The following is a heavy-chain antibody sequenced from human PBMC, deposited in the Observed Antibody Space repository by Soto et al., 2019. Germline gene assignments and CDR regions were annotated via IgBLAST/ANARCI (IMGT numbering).Heavy chain of an antibody. CDR3: ARDLEGGGYSGYVFDY. J-gene: IGHJ4*02. CDR1: GFTFSSYG. Sequence: PGGSLRLSCAASGFTFSSYGMHCVRQAPCKGLEWVAVIWSDGSNKYYADSVKGRFTISRDNSKNTLYLQMNSLRAEDTAVYYCARDLEGGGYSGYVFDYWGQGTPVTVSS. V-gene: IGHV3-33*01. D-gene: IGHD5-12*01. CDR2: IWSDGSNK.